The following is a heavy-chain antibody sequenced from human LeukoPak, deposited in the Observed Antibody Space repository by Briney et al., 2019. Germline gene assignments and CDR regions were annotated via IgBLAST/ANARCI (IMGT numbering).Heavy chain of an antibody. CDR2: ISGSGGST. V-gene: IGHV3-23*01. CDR3: AKQLSRYYDFWSGNFDY. Sequence: GGSLRLSCAASGFTFSSYAMSWVRQAPGKGLEWVSAISGSGGSTYYADSVKGRFTISRDNSKNTLYLQMNSLRAEDTAVYYCAKQLSRYYDFWSGNFDYWGQETLVTVSS. D-gene: IGHD3-3*01. CDR1: GFTFSSYA. J-gene: IGHJ4*02.